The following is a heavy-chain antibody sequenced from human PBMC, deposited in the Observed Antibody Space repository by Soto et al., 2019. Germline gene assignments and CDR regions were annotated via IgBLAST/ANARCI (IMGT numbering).Heavy chain of an antibody. D-gene: IGHD1-26*01. Sequence: QLQLQESGPGLVKPSETLSLTCAVSGGSISGYYWTWIRQPPGKGLEWVGSLFYGGTIDYNASLKSRLTISVDTSKNQCSLKLRSVTAADTAVYSCVRHSGRASVYWGQGTLVTASS. J-gene: IGHJ4*02. CDR2: LFYGGTI. V-gene: IGHV4-39*01. CDR1: GGSISGYY. CDR3: VRHSGRASVY.